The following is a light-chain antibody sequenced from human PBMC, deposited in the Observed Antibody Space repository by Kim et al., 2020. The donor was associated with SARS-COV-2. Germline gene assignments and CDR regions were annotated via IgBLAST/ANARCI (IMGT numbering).Light chain of an antibody. V-gene: IGLV2-14*03. CDR3: CSTSNTLDYV. J-gene: IGLJ1*01. Sequence: GQSITISCSGTSVDISNSISVSWYQQHPGEAPRLIIYDVRDRPSGVSARFSGSKSANMASLTISGLRSEDDADYYCCSTSNTLDYVFGSGTRVTVL. CDR2: DVR. CDR1: SVDISNSIS.